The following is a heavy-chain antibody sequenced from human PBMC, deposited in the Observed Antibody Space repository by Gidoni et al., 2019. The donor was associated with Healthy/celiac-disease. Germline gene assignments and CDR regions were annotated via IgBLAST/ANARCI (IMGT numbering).Heavy chain of an antibody. CDR1: GFPFSSYA. D-gene: IGHD6-19*01. J-gene: IGHJ6*02. Sequence: QVQLVESGGGVVQPGRSLRLSCAASGFPFSSYAMHWVRQAPGKGLEWVAVISYDGSNKYYADSVKGRFTISRDNPKNTLFLQMNSLRAEDTAVYYCTRGGPPGSGYYHYYNLDVWGQGTTVTVSS. CDR3: TRGGPPGSGYYHYYNLDV. V-gene: IGHV3-30-3*01. CDR2: ISYDGSNK.